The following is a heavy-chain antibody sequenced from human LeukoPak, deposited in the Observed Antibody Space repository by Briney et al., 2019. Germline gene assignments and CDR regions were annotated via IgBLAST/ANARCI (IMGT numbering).Heavy chain of an antibody. CDR2: IYYSGST. Sequence: SETLSLTCTVSAGSISSYYWSWIRQPPGNGLEWSGYIYYSGSTNYNPSLKSRVTISVDTSKNQFSLKLSSVTAADTAVYYCARVRSRDGCIYFDYWGQGTLVTVSS. J-gene: IGHJ4*02. CDR1: AGSISSYY. CDR3: ARVRSRDGCIYFDY. D-gene: IGHD5-24*01. V-gene: IGHV4-59*01.